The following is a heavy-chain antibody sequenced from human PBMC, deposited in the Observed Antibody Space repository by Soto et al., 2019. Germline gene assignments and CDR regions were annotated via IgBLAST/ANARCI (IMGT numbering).Heavy chain of an antibody. CDR2: IIPIFGTA. V-gene: IGHV1-69*13. CDR3: ARGGIAAAGTDNWFDP. D-gene: IGHD6-13*01. Sequence: SVKVSCKASGCTVSSYAISCVRQAPGQGLEWMGGIIPIFGTANYAQKFQGRVTITAGESTSTAYMELSSLRSEDTAVYYCARGGIAAAGTDNWFDPWGQGTLVTVSS. CDR1: GCTVSSYA. J-gene: IGHJ5*02.